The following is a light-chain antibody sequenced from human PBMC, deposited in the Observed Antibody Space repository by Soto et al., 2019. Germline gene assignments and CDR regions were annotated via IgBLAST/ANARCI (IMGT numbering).Light chain of an antibody. CDR1: QGISSS. J-gene: IGKJ5*01. CDR2: AAS. Sequence: IQLTQSPSSLSASVGYRVTITCRASQGISSSLAWFQQKPEKAPKSLIYAASILQSGVPSRFSGSGSGTDFTLTITSLQPEDFATHYCHQYQTYPITFGQGTRLEIK. CDR3: HQYQTYPIT. V-gene: IGKV1D-16*01.